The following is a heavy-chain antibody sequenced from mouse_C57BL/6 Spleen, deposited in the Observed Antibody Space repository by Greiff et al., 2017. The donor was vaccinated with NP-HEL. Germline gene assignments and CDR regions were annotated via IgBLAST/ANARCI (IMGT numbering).Heavy chain of an antibody. J-gene: IGHJ3*01. Sequence: VQLQQSGPELVKPGASVKIPCKASGYTFTDYNMDWVKQSHGKSLEWIGDINPNNGGTIYNQKFKGKATLTVDKSSSTAYMELRSLTSEDTAVYYWSRGRYYGSSSWFAYWGQGNLVTVSA. CDR3: SRGRYYGSSSWFAY. CDR2: INPNNGGT. V-gene: IGHV1-18*01. D-gene: IGHD1-1*01. CDR1: GYTFTDYN.